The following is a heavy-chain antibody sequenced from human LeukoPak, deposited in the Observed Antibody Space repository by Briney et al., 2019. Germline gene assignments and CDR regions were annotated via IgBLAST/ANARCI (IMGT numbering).Heavy chain of an antibody. Sequence: GESLKISCKGSGYSFTSYWIGWVRQLPGKGLEWMGSIYPTDSDSRYSPSSQGQVTISADKSISTAYLQWSSLKASDTAVYYCARWDTSSYRSSLYWGQGTLVTVSP. CDR2: IYPTDSDS. CDR1: GYSFTSYW. CDR3: ARWDTSSYRSSLY. J-gene: IGHJ4*02. D-gene: IGHD2-2*01. V-gene: IGHV5-51*01.